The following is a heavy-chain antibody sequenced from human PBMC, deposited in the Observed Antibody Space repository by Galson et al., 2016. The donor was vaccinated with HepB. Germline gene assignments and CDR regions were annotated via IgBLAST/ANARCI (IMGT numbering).Heavy chain of an antibody. CDR1: GFTVSSNY. V-gene: IGHV3-66*01. CDR3: ARGNDHGTGAFGI. D-gene: IGHD1-1*01. CDR2: IYSGGDT. J-gene: IGHJ3*02. Sequence: SLRLSCAASGFTVSSNYMSWVRQAPGKGLEWVSIIYSGGDTYYADSVKGIFTISRDTLRNTLYVQMNSLRAEDTAVYYCARGNDHGTGAFGIWGQGTMVTVSS.